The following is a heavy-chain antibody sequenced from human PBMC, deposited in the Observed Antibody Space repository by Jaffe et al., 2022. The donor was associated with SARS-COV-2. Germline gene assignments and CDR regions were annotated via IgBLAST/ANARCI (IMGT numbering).Heavy chain of an antibody. J-gene: IGHJ4*02. V-gene: IGHV3-30*18. CDR3: AKEGDGSGSYYKDY. Sequence: QVQLVESGGGVVQPGRSLRLSCAASGFTFSSYGMHWVRQAPGKGLEWVAVISYDGSNKYYADSVKGRFTISRDNSKNTLYLQMNSLRAEDTAVYYCAKEGDGSGSYYKDYWGQGTLVTVSS. CDR1: GFTFSSYG. CDR2: ISYDGSNK. D-gene: IGHD3-10*01.